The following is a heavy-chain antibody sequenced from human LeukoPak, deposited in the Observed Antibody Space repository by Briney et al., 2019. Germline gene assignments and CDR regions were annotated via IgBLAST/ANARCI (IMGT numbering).Heavy chain of an antibody. CDR2: INHSGST. D-gene: IGHD2-15*01. Sequence: SETLSLTCAVYGGSFSGYYWSWIRQPPGKGLEWIGEINHSGSTNYNPSLKSRVTISVDTSKNQFSLKLSSVTAADTAVYYCARLVVVVARALNWFDPGGQGTLVTVS. J-gene: IGHJ5*02. CDR3: ARLVVVVARALNWFDP. V-gene: IGHV4-34*01. CDR1: GGSFSGYY.